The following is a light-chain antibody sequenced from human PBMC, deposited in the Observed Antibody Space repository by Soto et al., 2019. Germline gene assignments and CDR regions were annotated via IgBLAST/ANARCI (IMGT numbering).Light chain of an antibody. Sequence: EIVLTQSPGTLSLSPGERATLSCRASQSVSSSYLAWYQQKPGQAPRLLIYGASSRATGIPDRFSGSGSGTDSTLTIRKLEPEDFGQCSCVKNGRSPRKLGQGT. J-gene: IGKJ1*01. V-gene: IGKV3-20*01. CDR2: GAS. CDR1: QSVSSSY. CDR3: VKNGRSPRK.